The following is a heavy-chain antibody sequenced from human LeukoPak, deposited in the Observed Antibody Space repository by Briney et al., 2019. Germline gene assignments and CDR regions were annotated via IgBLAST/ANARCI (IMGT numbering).Heavy chain of an antibody. CDR1: GFTFSSYE. Sequence: PGGSLRLSCAASGFTFSSYEMNWVRQAPGKGLEWVSYISSSGSTIYYADSVKGRFTISRDNAKNSLYLQMNSLRAEDTAVYYCAIPPGGSLDYWGQGTLVTVSS. D-gene: IGHD6-25*01. CDR2: ISSSGSTI. CDR3: AIPPGGSLDY. V-gene: IGHV3-48*03. J-gene: IGHJ4*02.